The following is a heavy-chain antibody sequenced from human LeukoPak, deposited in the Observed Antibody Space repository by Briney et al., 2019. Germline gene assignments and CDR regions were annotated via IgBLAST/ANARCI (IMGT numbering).Heavy chain of an antibody. J-gene: IGHJ4*02. D-gene: IGHD6-6*01. V-gene: IGHV4-59*08. CDR1: GGSISSYY. CDR3: ARLRDSSSSLDY. CDR2: IYYSGGT. Sequence: PSETLSLTCTVSGGSISSYYWTWIRQPPGKGLGLEWIGYIYYSGGTDYNPSLKSRATISIDTSKNQVSLKLSSVTAADTAVYYCARLRDSSSSLDYWGQGTLVTVSS.